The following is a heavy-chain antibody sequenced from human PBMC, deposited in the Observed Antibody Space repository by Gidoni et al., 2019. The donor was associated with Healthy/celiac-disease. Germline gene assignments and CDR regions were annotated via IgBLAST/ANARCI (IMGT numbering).Heavy chain of an antibody. J-gene: IGHJ4*02. V-gene: IGHV3-7*01. D-gene: IGHD6-19*01. CDR2: IKQDGSEK. CDR3: AREGIAVAGTTTVDY. Sequence: EVQLVESGGGLVQPGGSLRLSCAASGFHFRSYWMSWVRQAPGKGLEWVANIKQDGSEKDYVDSVKGRFTISRDNAKNSLYLQMNSLRAEDTAVYYCAREGIAVAGTTTVDYWGQGTLVTVSS. CDR1: GFHFRSYW.